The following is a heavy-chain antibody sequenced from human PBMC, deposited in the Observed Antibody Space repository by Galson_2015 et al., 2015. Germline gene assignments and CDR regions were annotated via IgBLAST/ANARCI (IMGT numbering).Heavy chain of an antibody. D-gene: IGHD3-3*01. Sequence: SLRLSCAASGFTFSSYWMSWVRQAPGKGLEWVANIKQDGSEKYYVDSVKGRFTISRDNAKNSLYLQMNSLRAEDTAVYYCARDREYDFWSDPYGMDVWGQGTTVTVSS. CDR2: IKQDGSEK. CDR3: ARDREYDFWSDPYGMDV. V-gene: IGHV3-7*01. J-gene: IGHJ6*02. CDR1: GFTFSSYW.